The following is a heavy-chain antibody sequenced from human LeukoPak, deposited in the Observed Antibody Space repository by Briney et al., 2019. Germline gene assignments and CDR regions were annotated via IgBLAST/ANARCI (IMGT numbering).Heavy chain of an antibody. CDR3: ARGEILTDFQYFDY. Sequence: PGRSLRLSCAASGFTFSNYGMHWLRQAPGKGLEWVAVVWYDGSNKHYANSVRGRFTITRDNSKNTVFLQMDSLGAEDTAVYYCARGEILTDFQYFDYWGQGTLVTVSS. CDR1: GFTFSNYG. V-gene: IGHV3-33*01. J-gene: IGHJ4*02. D-gene: IGHD3-9*01. CDR2: VWYDGSNK.